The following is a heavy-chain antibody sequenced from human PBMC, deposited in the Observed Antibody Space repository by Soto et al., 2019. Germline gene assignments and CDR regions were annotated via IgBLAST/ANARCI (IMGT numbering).Heavy chain of an antibody. J-gene: IGHJ5*02. CDR1: GFTFSSYS. Sequence: GESLKISCAASGFTFSSYSMNWVRQAPGKGLEWVSSIISSSNYIYYADSVKGRFTISRDKAKNSLYLQMNSLRAEDTAGYYCASSPTSSHDYGDSPGWFDPWGQGTLVTVSS. V-gene: IGHV3-21*01. D-gene: IGHD4-17*01. CDR2: IISSSNYI. CDR3: ASSPTSSHDYGDSPGWFDP.